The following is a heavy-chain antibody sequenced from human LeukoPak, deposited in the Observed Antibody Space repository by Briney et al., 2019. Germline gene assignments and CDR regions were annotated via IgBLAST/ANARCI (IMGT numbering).Heavy chain of an antibody. D-gene: IGHD3-22*01. V-gene: IGHV3-53*01. Sequence: PGGSLRLSCAASGFSVSSNYMSWVRQAPGKGLEWVSVIYSGGSTYYADSVKGRFTISRDNSKNTLYLQMNSLRAEDTAVYYCARAMSYYYDSSGYYSSGGYFQHWGQGTLVTVSS. CDR1: GFSVSSNY. CDR2: IYSGGST. J-gene: IGHJ1*01. CDR3: ARAMSYYYDSSGYYSSGGYFQH.